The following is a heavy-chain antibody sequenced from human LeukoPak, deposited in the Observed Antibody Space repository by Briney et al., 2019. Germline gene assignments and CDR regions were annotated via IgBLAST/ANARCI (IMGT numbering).Heavy chain of an antibody. CDR1: GFSLSNARMG. CDR2: IFSNVEK. V-gene: IGHV2-26*01. CDR3: ARYYGSGSFDY. Sequence: ESGPTLVNPTETLTLTCTVSGFSLSNARMGVSWIRQPPGKALEWLAHIFSNVEKSYSTSLKSRLTISKDTSKSQVVLTMTNMDPVDTATYYCARYYGSGSFDYWGHGTLVTVSS. D-gene: IGHD3-10*01. J-gene: IGHJ4*01.